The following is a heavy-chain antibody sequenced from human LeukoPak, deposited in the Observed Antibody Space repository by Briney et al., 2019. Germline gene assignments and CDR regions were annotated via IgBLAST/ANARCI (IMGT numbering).Heavy chain of an antibody. CDR2: ISSSSSTI. CDR1: GFTFSSYS. D-gene: IGHD3-16*02. Sequence: PGGSLRLSCSASGFTFSSYSMNWVRQAPGKGLEWVSYISSSSSTIYYADSVKGRFTISRDNAKNSLYLQMNSLRAEDTAVYYCAKGGNDYVWGSYLDDAFDIWGQGTMVTVSS. J-gene: IGHJ3*02. CDR3: AKGGNDYVWGSYLDDAFDI. V-gene: IGHV3-48*04.